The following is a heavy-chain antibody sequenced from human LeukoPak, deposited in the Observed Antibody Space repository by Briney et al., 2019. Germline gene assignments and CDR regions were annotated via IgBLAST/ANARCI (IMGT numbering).Heavy chain of an antibody. V-gene: IGHV3-23*01. D-gene: IGHD3-10*01. CDR3: AKAYGTMVRGVPAPFDP. CDR2: ISGSGGST. CDR1: GFTFSSYA. Sequence: GGSLRLSCAASGFTFSSYAMSWVRQAPGKGLEWISAISGSGGSTCYADSVKGRFTISRDNSKNTLYLQMNSLRAEDTAVYYCAKAYGTMVRGVPAPFDPWGQGTLVTVSS. J-gene: IGHJ5*02.